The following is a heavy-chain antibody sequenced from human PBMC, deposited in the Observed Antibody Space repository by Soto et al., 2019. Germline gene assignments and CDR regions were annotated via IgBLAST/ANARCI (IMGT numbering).Heavy chain of an antibody. Sequence: ASVKVSCKASGYTFTGYYMHWVRQAPGQGLEWMGWINPNSGGTNYAQKFQGWVTMTRDTSISTAYMELSRLRSDDTAVYYCARYCSGGRCPNDAFDIWGQGTMVTVSS. CDR3: ARYCSGGRCPNDAFDI. J-gene: IGHJ3*02. CDR1: GYTFTGYY. D-gene: IGHD2-15*01. CDR2: INPNSGGT. V-gene: IGHV1-2*04.